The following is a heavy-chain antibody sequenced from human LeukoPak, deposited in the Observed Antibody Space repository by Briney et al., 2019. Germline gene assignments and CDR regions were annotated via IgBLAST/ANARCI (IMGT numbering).Heavy chain of an antibody. CDR2: IIPIFGTA. D-gene: IGHD2-2*01. CDR1: GGTFSSYA. V-gene: IGHV1-69*01. Sequence: SVKVSCKASGGTFSSYAISWVRQAPGQGLEWIGGIIPIFGTANYAQKFQGRVTITADESTSTAYMELSSLRSEDTAVYYCARGGPSHCSSTSCYYDYWGQGTLVTVSS. CDR3: ARGGPSHCSSTSCYYDY. J-gene: IGHJ4*02.